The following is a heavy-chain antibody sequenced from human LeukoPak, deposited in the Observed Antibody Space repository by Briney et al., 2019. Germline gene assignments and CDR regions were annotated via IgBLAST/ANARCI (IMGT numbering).Heavy chain of an antibody. Sequence: PGGSLRLSCTASGFTFSSSGMHWVRQAPGKGLEWVAVIWYEGANIYYRDSVKGRFTFSRDDSKNTLYLQMNTLRAEDTAVYYCARWFDGNFAGRGFMDLWGQGTTVHVP. J-gene: IGHJ6*02. CDR3: ARWFDGNFAGRGFMDL. V-gene: IGHV3-33*01. D-gene: IGHD3-10*01. CDR2: IWYEGANI. CDR1: GFTFSSSG.